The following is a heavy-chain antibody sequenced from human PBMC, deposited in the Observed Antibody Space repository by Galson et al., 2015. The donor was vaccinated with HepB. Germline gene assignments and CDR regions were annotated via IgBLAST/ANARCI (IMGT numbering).Heavy chain of an antibody. CDR3: VTDYIGF. Sequence: SLRLSCATSGLTFRDYWMSWVRQTPGKGLEWVANINKDGNEEYYVDSVKGRFTISRDNAKNSLYLQMNSLRVEDTAVYSCVTDYIGFWGQGTLVTVSS. V-gene: IGHV3-7*01. CDR1: GLTFRDYW. J-gene: IGHJ4*02. CDR2: INKDGNEE.